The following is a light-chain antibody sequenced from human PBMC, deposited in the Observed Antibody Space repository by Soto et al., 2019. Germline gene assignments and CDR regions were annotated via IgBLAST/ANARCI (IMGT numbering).Light chain of an antibody. V-gene: IGKV1-9*01. CDR1: QGIASH. Sequence: IQLTQSPSSLSASGGDRVTITCRASQGIASHLAGYQQKSGKAPRLLISAASSLQTGVPSRFSGGGSGTDFTLTISSLQPEDSATYYCQQLNSYPYTFGQGTKLEIK. CDR3: QQLNSYPYT. CDR2: AAS. J-gene: IGKJ2*01.